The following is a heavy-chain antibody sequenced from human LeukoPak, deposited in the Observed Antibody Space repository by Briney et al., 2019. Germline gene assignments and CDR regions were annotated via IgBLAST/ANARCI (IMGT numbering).Heavy chain of an antibody. V-gene: IGHV3-23*01. D-gene: IGHD3-22*01. J-gene: IGHJ4*02. CDR1: GFTFSSYA. CDR2: ISGSSGST. Sequence: PGGSLRLSCAASGFTFSSYAMSWVRQAPGKGLEWVSAISGSSGSTYYADSVKGRFTISRDNSKNTLYLQMNSLRAEDTAVYYCAKEEDYDSSGCIDYWGQGTLVTVSS. CDR3: AKEEDYDSSGCIDY.